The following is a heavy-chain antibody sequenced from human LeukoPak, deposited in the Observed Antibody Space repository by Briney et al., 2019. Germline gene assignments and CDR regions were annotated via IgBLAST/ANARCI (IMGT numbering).Heavy chain of an antibody. CDR3: ARAGELRYMDV. J-gene: IGHJ6*03. CDR1: GFTFSDYY. Sequence: GGSLRLSCAASGFTFSDYYMSWIRQAPGKGLEWVSTIKGIGPTTYYADSLKGRFTISRDNAKNSLFLQMSSLRADDTAIYYCARAGELRYMDVWGKGTAVTVSS. V-gene: IGHV3-11*04. CDR2: IKGIGPTT. D-gene: IGHD3-16*01.